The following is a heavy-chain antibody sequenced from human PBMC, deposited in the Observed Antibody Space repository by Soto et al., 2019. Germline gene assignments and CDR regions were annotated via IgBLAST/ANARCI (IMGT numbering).Heavy chain of an antibody. CDR2: ITRTDST. Sequence: WGSLRLSCTASGFTFINYAIIFFRQAPVKWLEWVSAITRTDSTYYADSVKGRFTISRDNSRNTLYLQMNSLGAEDAALYYCAKALVGEVGATDYWGQGTLVTVSS. V-gene: IGHV3-23*01. CDR1: GFTFINYA. J-gene: IGHJ4*02. CDR3: AKALVGEVGATDY. D-gene: IGHD1-26*01.